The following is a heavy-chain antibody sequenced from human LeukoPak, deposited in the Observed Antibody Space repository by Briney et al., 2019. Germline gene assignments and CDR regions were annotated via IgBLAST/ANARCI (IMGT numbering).Heavy chain of an antibody. CDR2: INQDGSEK. J-gene: IGHJ3*02. Sequence: QPGGSLRLSCAASGFAFNTYWMNWVRQAPGKGLEWVANINQDGSEKYYVDSVKGRFTISRDNAKNSLYLQMNSLRPEDTAIYYCASGAPEENSGTYQGDAFDIWGQGTMVTVFS. CDR1: GFAFNTYW. V-gene: IGHV3-7*01. D-gene: IGHD1-26*01. CDR3: ASGAPEENSGTYQGDAFDI.